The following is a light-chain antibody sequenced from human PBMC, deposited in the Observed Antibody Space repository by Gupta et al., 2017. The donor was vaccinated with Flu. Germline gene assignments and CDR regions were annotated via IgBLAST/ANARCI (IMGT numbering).Light chain of an antibody. CDR2: KVS. Sequence: VLLTHSPPSLAVTPGQPASLSCRSSQSLVYTDGDTYLNWFHQRPGQPPRHLIYKVSNRESGVPDRFSGSGSGTDFTLHISRVEAEDVGYYYCKQGKHCPYPFGQGTKLEIK. CDR1: QSLVYTDGDTY. V-gene: IGKV2-30*01. CDR3: KQGKHCPYP. J-gene: IGKJ2*01.